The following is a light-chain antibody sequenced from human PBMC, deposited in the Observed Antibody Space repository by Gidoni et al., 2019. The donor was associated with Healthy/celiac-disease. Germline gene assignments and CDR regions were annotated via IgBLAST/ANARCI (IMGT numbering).Light chain of an antibody. CDR3: QQRSNWPWT. J-gene: IGKJ1*01. CDR1: QSVSSY. Sequence: EIVLTQSPATLSLSPGERATLSCRASQSVSSYLSWYQQKPGQAPRLLIYDASNRATGIPARFSGSGSGTDCTLTISSIEHEDFAVYYCQQRSNWPWTFGQGTKMEIK. V-gene: IGKV3-11*01. CDR2: DAS.